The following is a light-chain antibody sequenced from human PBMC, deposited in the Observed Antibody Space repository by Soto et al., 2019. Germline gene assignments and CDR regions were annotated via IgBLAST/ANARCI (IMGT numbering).Light chain of an antibody. CDR2: DVS. J-gene: IGLJ1*01. V-gene: IGLV2-11*01. CDR1: SSDVGGYNY. CDR3: CSFAGNYIYV. Sequence: QSALTQPRSVSGSPGQSVTISCTGTSSDVGGYNYVSWYLQHPGKAPKVMIYDVSKRPSGVPDRFSGSKSGNTASLTISGLQSEDEDDYYCCSFAGNYIYVFGTGTKVTV.